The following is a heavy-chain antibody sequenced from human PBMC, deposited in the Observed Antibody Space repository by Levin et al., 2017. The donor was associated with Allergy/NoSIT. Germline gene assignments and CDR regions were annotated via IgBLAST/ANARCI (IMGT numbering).Heavy chain of an antibody. CDR1: GFTFSSYD. CDR2: ISTTGDT. Sequence: GESLKISCAVSGFTFSSYDMHWVRQATGQSLEWVAAISTTGDTYYAGSVKGRFAISRENAKNSLYLQMNSLRAGDTAVYYCARGTVTVGVMDVWGQGTTVTVSS. CDR3: ARGTVTVGVMDV. J-gene: IGHJ6*02. V-gene: IGHV3-13*01. D-gene: IGHD4-17*01.